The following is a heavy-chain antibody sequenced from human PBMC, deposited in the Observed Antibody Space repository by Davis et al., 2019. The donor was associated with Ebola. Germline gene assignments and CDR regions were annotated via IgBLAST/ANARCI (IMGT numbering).Heavy chain of an antibody. V-gene: IGHV3-30*04. J-gene: IGHJ4*02. CDR1: GFPFSNYA. Sequence: PGGPLRLSCAASGFPFSNYAMHWVRHAPGKGLEWVAVTSHNERERFYGESVQGRFTISRDNSENVLYLQMDSLRPDDTAIYFCARALHDEVLDYWGQGTPVTVSS. CDR2: TSHNERER. D-gene: IGHD1-1*01. CDR3: ARALHDEVLDY.